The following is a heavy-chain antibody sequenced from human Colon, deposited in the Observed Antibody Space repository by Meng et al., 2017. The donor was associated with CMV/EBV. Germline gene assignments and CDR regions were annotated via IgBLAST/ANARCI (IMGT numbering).Heavy chain of an antibody. J-gene: IGHJ5*02. CDR2: IYFRGST. CDR3: AREGYPGGSEFGP. Sequence: GSLRLSCTVSGFSFSTSTYYWAWIRQPPGRGLEWIGSIYFRGSTYYNPSLKSRDAMSLDTSKSQFSLNLTSMTAADTAMYYCAREGYPGGSEFGPWGQGILVTVSS. V-gene: IGHV4-39*07. CDR1: GFSFSTSTYY. D-gene: IGHD2-15*01.